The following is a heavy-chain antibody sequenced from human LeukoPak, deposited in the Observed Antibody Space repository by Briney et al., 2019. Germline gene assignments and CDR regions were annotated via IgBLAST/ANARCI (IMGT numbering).Heavy chain of an antibody. V-gene: IGHV3-7*01. CDR2: INQYGGEK. CDR3: ARGTVAGSPFYFDY. D-gene: IGHD6-19*01. Sequence: GGSLRLSSAASGFTFSNYWMSWVRQAPGKGPEWVADINQYGGEKYYVDSVKGRFTISRDNAKDSLFLQVNSLRAEDTAVYYCARGTVAGSPFYFDYWGPGTLVTVSS. J-gene: IGHJ4*02. CDR1: GFTFSNYW.